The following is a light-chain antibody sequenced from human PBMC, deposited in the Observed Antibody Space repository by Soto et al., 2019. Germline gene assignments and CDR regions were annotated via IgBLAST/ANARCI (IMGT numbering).Light chain of an antibody. J-gene: IGKJ1*01. CDR3: QQYGKT. V-gene: IGKV3-20*01. CDR1: QSVSSSY. CDR2: GAS. Sequence: EIVLTQSPGTLSLSPGERATLSCRASQSVSSSYFTWYQQKPGQAHRLLIYGASSRATGIPDRFSGSGSGTDFTLTISRLEPEDFAVYYCQQYGKTFGQGTKVEIK.